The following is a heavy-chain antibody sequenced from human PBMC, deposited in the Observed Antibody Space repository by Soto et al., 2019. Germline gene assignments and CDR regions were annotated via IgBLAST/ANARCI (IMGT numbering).Heavy chain of an antibody. Sequence: KTSETLSLTCAVYGGSFSCYYWSWIRQPPGKGLEWIGEINHSGSTNYNPSLKSRVTISVDTSKNQFSLKLSSVTAADTAVYYCARGAHDYGDYTGTYYGMDVWGQGTTVTVSS. J-gene: IGHJ6*02. CDR3: ARGAHDYGDYTGTYYGMDV. V-gene: IGHV4-34*01. CDR1: GGSFSCYY. CDR2: INHSGST. D-gene: IGHD4-17*01.